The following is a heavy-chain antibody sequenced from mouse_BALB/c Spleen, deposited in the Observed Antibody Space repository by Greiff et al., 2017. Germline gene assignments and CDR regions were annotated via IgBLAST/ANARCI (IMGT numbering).Heavy chain of an antibody. CDR1: GFDFSRYW. CDR3: ARDPPPYAMDY. J-gene: IGHJ4*01. CDR2: INPDSSTI. Sequence: EVKVIESGGGLVQPGGSLKLSCAASGFDFSRYWMSWVRQAPGKGLEWIGEINPDSSTINYTPSLKDKFIISRDNAKNTLYLQMSKVRSEDTALYYCARDPPPYAMDYWGQGTSVTVSS. V-gene: IGHV4-1*02.